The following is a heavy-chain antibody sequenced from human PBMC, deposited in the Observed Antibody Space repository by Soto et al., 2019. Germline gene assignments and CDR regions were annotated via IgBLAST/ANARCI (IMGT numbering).Heavy chain of an antibody. CDR3: ERQGYSYGYFDY. CDR1: GGSISSSSYY. CDR2: IYYRGST. D-gene: IGHD5-18*01. V-gene: IGHV4-39*01. Sequence: QLQLQESGPGLLKPSETLSLTCTVSGGSISSSSYYWGWIRQPPGKGLEWIWSIYYRGSTYYNPSLKSRVTTSVDTSKNQFSLKLSSVTAADTAVYYCERQGYSYGYFDYWGQGTLVTVSS. J-gene: IGHJ4*02.